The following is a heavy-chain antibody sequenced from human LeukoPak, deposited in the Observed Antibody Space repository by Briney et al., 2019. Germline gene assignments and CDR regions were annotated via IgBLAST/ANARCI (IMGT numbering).Heavy chain of an antibody. CDR3: AKLVGTGTTPTDY. D-gene: IGHD1-1*01. CDR2: IGSDGKT. CDR1: GFPFSSYA. Sequence: TGGSLRLSCEASGFPFSSYAMTWVRQAPGKGLEWVSSIGSDGKTHYSESVKGRFVISRDNSKNTLSLQMNSLRVEDTAVYYCAKLVGTGTTPTDYWGQGTLVTVSS. V-gene: IGHV3-23*01. J-gene: IGHJ4*02.